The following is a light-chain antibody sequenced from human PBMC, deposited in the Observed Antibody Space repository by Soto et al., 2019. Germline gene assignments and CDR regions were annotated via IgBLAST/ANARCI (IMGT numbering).Light chain of an antibody. Sequence: DIQMTQSPSTLSASVGDRVTITCRASQSISTWLAWYQQEPGKAPKLLIHKASSLQSGVPSRFSGSGSGTDFTLTISSLPPDDFATYYCKQYNSYSPTFGQGTRVKIK. CDR2: KAS. CDR3: KQYNSYSPT. J-gene: IGKJ1*01. CDR1: QSISTW. V-gene: IGKV1-5*03.